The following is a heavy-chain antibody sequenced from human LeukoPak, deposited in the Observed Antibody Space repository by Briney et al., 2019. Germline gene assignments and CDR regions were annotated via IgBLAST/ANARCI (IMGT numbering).Heavy chain of an antibody. CDR3: ARDWSTVTQGDY. CDR1: GGSISSYY. CDR2: IYTSGST. Sequence: SETLSLTCAVSGGSISSYYWSWIRQPAGKGLEWIGRIYTSGSTNYNPSLKSRVTMSVDTSKNQFSLKLSSVTAADTAVYYCARDWSTVTQGDYWGQGTLVTVSS. D-gene: IGHD4-17*01. V-gene: IGHV4-4*07. J-gene: IGHJ4*02.